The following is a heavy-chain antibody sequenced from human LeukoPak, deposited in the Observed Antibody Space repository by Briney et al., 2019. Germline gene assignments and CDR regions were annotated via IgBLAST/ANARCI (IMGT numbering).Heavy chain of an antibody. CDR3: ADLIVVVPAAIRSGF. J-gene: IGHJ4*02. D-gene: IGHD2-2*02. CDR2: IVGSGGAT. CDR1: GFTFSNYA. V-gene: IGHV3-23*01. Sequence: GGSLRLSCAASGFTFSNYAMTWVRQAPGKGLEWVSVIVGSGGATYYADSVKGRFTISRDNSKNTLYLQMNSLRAEDTAVYYCADLIVVVPAAIRSGFWGQGTLVTVSS.